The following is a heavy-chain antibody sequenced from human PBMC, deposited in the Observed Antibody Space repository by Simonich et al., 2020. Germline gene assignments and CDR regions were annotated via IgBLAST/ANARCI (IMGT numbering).Heavy chain of an antibody. CDR2: IKQDGSEK. V-gene: IGHV3-7*01. Sequence: EVQLVESGGGLVQPGGSLRLSCAASGFTFSSYWMCWVRQAPGKGLEWVANIKQDGSEKYYVDSGKGRFTISRDNAKNSLYLQMNSLRAEDTAVYYCARDGLGTAYYYYMDVWGKGTTVTVSS. CDR1: GFTFSSYW. J-gene: IGHJ6*03. D-gene: IGHD7-27*01. CDR3: ARDGLGTAYYYYMDV.